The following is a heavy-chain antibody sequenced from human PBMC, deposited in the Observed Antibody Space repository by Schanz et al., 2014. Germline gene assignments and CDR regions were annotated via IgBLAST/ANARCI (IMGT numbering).Heavy chain of an antibody. CDR3: ARELPGVVAFDF. J-gene: IGHJ3*01. CDR2: ISYDGSFK. V-gene: IGHV3-33*01. CDR1: GFNFGSHG. Sequence: QVQLVDSGGGLVKPGRSLRLSCAASGFNFGSHGMHWVRQAPGKGLEWVAVISYDGSFKNYADSVRGRITMSRDNSKNTMYLQINNLRADDTAVYYCARELPGVVAFDFWGQGTMVTVSS. D-gene: IGHD7-27*01.